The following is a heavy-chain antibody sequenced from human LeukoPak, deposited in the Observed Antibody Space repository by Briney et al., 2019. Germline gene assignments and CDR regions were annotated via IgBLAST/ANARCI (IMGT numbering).Heavy chain of an antibody. CDR1: GFTFSSYA. V-gene: IGHV3-23*01. Sequence: GGSLRLSCAASGFTFSSYAMSWVRQAPGKGLEWVSGISGSGGSTYYADSVKGRFTVSRDNSKNTLYLQMNSLRAEDTAVYYCAKGLVAAGRGYYYYGLDVWGQGTTVTVSS. D-gene: IGHD6-13*01. J-gene: IGHJ6*02. CDR2: ISGSGGST. CDR3: AKGLVAAGRGYYYYGLDV.